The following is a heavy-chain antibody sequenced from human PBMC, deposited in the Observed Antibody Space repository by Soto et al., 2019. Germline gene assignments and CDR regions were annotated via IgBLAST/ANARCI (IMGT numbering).Heavy chain of an antibody. V-gene: IGHV4-59*01. CDR3: ARGLTIFGVVIHGMDV. D-gene: IGHD3-3*01. CDR1: GGSISSYY. J-gene: IGHJ6*02. Sequence: PSLTCTVSGGSISSYYWSWIRQPPGKRLEWIGYIYYSGSTNYNPSLKSRVTISVDTSKNQFSLKLSSVTAADTAVYYCARGLTIFGVVIHGMDVWGQGTTVTVSS. CDR2: IYYSGST.